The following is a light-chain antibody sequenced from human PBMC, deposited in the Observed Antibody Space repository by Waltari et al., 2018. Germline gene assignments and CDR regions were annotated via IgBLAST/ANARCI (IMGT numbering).Light chain of an antibody. Sequence: CPQLPGPAHNSFILVTNNRPSGVPDRFSGSKSGTSASLAITGLQAEDEADYYCQSYDSSLFVVFGGGTKLTVL. CDR2: VTN. CDR3: QSYDSSLFVV. V-gene: IGLV1-40*01. J-gene: IGLJ2*01.